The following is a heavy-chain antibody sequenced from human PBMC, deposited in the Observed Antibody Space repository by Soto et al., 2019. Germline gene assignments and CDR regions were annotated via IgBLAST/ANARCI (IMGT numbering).Heavy chain of an antibody. CDR2: IYYSGST. Sequence: SETLSLTCAVYGGSFSGYYWTWIRQPPGTGLEWIGYIYYSGSTNYNPSLKSRVTISVDTSKNQFSLKLSSVTAADTAVYYCASSNIAAAGFYYYGMDVWGRGTTVTVSS. CDR3: ASSNIAAAGFYYYGMDV. J-gene: IGHJ6*02. D-gene: IGHD6-13*01. CDR1: GGSFSGYY. V-gene: IGHV4-59*01.